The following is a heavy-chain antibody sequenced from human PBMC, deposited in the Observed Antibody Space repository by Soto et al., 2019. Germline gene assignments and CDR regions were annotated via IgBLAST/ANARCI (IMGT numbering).Heavy chain of an antibody. J-gene: IGHJ6*02. V-gene: IGHV5-51*01. Sequence: GVSLKISCQGSGYSFASYWIGWVRQMPGKDLEWMGIIYPGDSDTRYSPSFQGQVTISADKSLGTAYLQWTSLKASDTALYYCARTRSFTLGFYYDGMDVWGQGTTVTVS. CDR1: GYSFASYW. D-gene: IGHD6-6*01. CDR2: IYPGDSDT. CDR3: ARTRSFTLGFYYDGMDV.